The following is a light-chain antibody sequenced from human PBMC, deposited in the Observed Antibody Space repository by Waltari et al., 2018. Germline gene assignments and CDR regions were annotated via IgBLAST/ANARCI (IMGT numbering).Light chain of an antibody. CDR1: QAIRKY. J-gene: IGKJ3*01. CDR2: DAS. CDR3: QQYDILPVT. Sequence: DIQMTQSPSSLSASVGDRATITCQATQAIRKYLNWYQQKPGKAPKLLIFDASNLATGVPSRFSGSGSGTHFTFTIRSLQPEDFATYYCQQYDILPVTFGPGTKVDLK. V-gene: IGKV1-33*01.